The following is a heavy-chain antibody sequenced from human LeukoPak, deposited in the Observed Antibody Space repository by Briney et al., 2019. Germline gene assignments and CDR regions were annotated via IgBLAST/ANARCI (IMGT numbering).Heavy chain of an antibody. D-gene: IGHD1-26*01. CDR3: ARDNRWEPNDLRYYPLNYYYGMDV. CDR1: GYTFTNYA. CDR2: IDAGNGDT. Sequence: ASVKVSCKASGYTFTNYAMHWVRQAPGQRLEWMGWIDAGNGDTKYSQKFQGRVTITRDTSASTAYMELSSLRSEDTAVYYCARDNRWEPNDLRYYPLNYYYGMDVWGQGTTVTVSS. J-gene: IGHJ6*02. V-gene: IGHV1-3*01.